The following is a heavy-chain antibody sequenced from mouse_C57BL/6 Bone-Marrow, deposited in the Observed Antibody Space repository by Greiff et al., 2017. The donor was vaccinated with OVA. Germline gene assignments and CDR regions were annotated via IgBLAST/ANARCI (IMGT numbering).Heavy chain of an antibody. Sequence: VQLQQPGAELVMPGASVKLSCKASGYTFTSYWMHWVKQRPGQGLEWIGEIDPSDSYTTYNQKFKGKSTLTVDKSSSTAYMQLSSLTSEDSAVDYCARGGNYYYGMDYWGQGTSVTVSS. CDR1: GYTFTSYW. V-gene: IGHV1-69*01. J-gene: IGHJ4*01. CDR3: ARGGNYYYGMDY. CDR2: IDPSDSYT.